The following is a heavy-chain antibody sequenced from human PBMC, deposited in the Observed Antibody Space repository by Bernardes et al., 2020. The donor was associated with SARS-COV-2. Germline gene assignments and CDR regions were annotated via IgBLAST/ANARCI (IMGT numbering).Heavy chain of an antibody. CDR1: GFTLRDKY. D-gene: IGHD6-13*01. V-gene: IGHV3-11*01. CDR2: ISSSADTI. Sequence: LRLSCAASGFTLRDKYMTWIRQAPGKGLEWISYISSSADTISYEDSVKGRFTISRDNAKNSLYLQMDSLRAEDTAVYYCARVGSLNWFDPWGQGTLVTVSA. CDR3: ARVGSLNWFDP. J-gene: IGHJ5*02.